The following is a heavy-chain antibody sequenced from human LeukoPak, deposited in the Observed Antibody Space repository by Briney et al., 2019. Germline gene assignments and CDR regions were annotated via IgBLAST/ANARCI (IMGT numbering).Heavy chain of an antibody. Sequence: SETLSLTCTVSGGSISSGGYYWSWIRQHPGKGLEWIGYIDYSGSTYYNPSLKSRVTISVDTSKNQCTLKLSSVTAADTAVYYCARYGDYVGYFDYWGQGTLVTVSS. CDR2: IDYSGST. CDR1: GGSISSGGYY. D-gene: IGHD4-17*01. CDR3: ARYGDYVGYFDY. J-gene: IGHJ4*02. V-gene: IGHV4-31*03.